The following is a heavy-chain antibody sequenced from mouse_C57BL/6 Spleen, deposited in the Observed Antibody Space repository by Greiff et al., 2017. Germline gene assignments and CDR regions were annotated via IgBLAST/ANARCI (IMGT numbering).Heavy chain of an antibody. CDR3: AAPYDYEALDD. CDR1: GFSLTSYG. CDR2: IWRGGST. Sequence: QVQLQQSGPGLVQPSPSLSITCTVSGFSLTSYGVHWVRQSPGKGLEWLGVIWRGGSTDYNAAFMSRLSLTKDNSKSQVFFKMSSLQADDTAIYYCAAPYDYEALDDWGQGTSVTVSS. J-gene: IGHJ4*01. V-gene: IGHV2-5*01.